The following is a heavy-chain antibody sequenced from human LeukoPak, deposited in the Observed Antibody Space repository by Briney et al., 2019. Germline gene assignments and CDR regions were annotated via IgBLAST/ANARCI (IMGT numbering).Heavy chain of an antibody. J-gene: IGHJ6*03. V-gene: IGHV1-8*03. CDR2: MNPNSGNT. Sequence: ASVKVSCKASGYTFTTYDINWVRQATGQGLEWMGWMNPNSGNTGYAQKFQGRVTITRDTSISTAYMELSSLRSEDTAVYYCARVYCSSTSCYNYYYYYMDVWGKGTTVTVSS. D-gene: IGHD2-2*02. CDR3: ARVYCSSTSCYNYYYYYMDV. CDR1: GYTFTTYD.